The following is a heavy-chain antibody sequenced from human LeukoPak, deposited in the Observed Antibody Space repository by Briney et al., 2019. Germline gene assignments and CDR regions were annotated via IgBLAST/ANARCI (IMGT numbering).Heavy chain of an antibody. D-gene: IGHD6-19*01. V-gene: IGHV1-18*01. Sequence: ASVKVSCKASGYTFTSYGISWVRQAPGRGLEWMGWISAYNGNTNYAQKLQGRVTMTTDTSTSTAYMELRSLRSDDTAVYYCARDLRGSGWYRRGAFDIWGQGTMVTVSS. CDR2: ISAYNGNT. CDR1: GYTFTSYG. J-gene: IGHJ3*02. CDR3: ARDLRGSGWYRRGAFDI.